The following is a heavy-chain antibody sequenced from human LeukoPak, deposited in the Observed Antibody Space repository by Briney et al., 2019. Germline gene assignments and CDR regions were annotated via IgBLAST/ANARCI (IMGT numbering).Heavy chain of an antibody. CDR1: GGSISSSSYY. V-gene: IGHV4-39*01. D-gene: IGHD3-22*01. Sequence: PSETLSLTCTVSGGSISSSSYYWGWICQPPGKGLEWIGSLYFSGSTYYNPSLKSRVTMSVDSSKNQFSLKLSSVTAADTAVYYCARLPLSDSSGPGSGYYFDYWGQGTLVTVSS. J-gene: IGHJ4*02. CDR2: LYFSGST. CDR3: ARLPLSDSSGPGSGYYFDY.